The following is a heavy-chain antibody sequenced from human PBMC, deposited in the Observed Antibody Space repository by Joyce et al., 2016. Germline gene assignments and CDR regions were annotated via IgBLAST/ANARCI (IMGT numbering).Heavy chain of an antibody. Sequence: QLQLQESGPGLVKPSETLSLTCSVSGGSISNSDDYWGWVRQPPGKGLEWIGNIFYGGTTYDNPSLKSRVTISIDTSKNQFSLKVSSVTAADTAVYYCSKRGSGWFDPEDYWGQGTLVTVSS. V-gene: IGHV4-39*01. CDR2: IFYGGTT. D-gene: IGHD6-19*01. CDR3: SKRGSGWFDPEDY. CDR1: GGSISNSDDY. J-gene: IGHJ4*02.